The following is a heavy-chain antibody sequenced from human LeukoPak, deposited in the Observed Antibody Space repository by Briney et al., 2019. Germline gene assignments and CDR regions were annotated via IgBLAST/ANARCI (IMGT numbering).Heavy chain of an antibody. CDR3: ATDFRLGY. Sequence: ASVKVSCKASGYTFTGYYMHWVRQAPGKGLEWMGGFDPEDGETIYAQKFQGRVTMTEDTSTDTAYMELSSLRSEDTAVYYCATDFRLGYWGQGTLVTVSS. V-gene: IGHV1-24*01. CDR2: FDPEDGET. CDR1: GYTFTGYY. J-gene: IGHJ4*02.